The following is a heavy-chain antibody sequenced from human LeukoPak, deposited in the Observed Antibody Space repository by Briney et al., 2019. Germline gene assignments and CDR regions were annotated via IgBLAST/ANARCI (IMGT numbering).Heavy chain of an antibody. Sequence: ASVTVSFKASGYTFTSYAMHWVRQAPGQRREWMGWINAGNGNTKYSQKFQGRVTISRDTSASTAYMELSSLRSEDTAVYYCARGQQLLKYWGQGTLVTVSS. CDR3: ARGQQLLKY. D-gene: IGHD6-13*01. CDR2: INAGNGNT. CDR1: GYTFTSYA. V-gene: IGHV1-3*01. J-gene: IGHJ4*02.